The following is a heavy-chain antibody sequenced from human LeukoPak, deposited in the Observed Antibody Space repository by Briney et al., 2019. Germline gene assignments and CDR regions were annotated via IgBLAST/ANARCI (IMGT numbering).Heavy chain of an antibody. CDR2: ISGSGGST. CDR1: GFAFSSYA. V-gene: IGHV3-23*01. J-gene: IGHJ4*02. D-gene: IGHD3-22*01. CDR3: AKLGVITRGFDY. Sequence: GGSLRLSCAASGFAFSSYAMSWVRQAPGKGLEWVSVISGSGGSTYYADSVKGRFTISRDNSKNTLYLQMNSLRAEDTAVYYCAKLGVITRGFDYWGQGTLVTVSS.